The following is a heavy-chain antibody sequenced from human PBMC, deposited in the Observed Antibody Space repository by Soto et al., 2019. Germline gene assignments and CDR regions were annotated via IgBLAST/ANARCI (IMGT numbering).Heavy chain of an antibody. D-gene: IGHD3-9*01. V-gene: IGHV4-59*08. CDR1: GASISGYH. J-gene: IGHJ4*02. CDR2: ISYSGAT. CDR3: ARGFAIDWYTYYFDY. Sequence: SETLSLTCTVSGASISGYHWSWIRQPPGKGLECIGYISYSGATNYNPSLKSRVTMSIDTSKNQFSLQLNSVTAADTAVYYCARGFAIDWYTYYFDYWGQGPLVTVSS.